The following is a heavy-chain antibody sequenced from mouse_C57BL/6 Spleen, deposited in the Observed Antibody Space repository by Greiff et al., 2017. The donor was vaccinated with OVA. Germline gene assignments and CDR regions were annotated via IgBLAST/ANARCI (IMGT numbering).Heavy chain of an antibody. J-gene: IGHJ3*01. CDR2: ISDGGSYT. V-gene: IGHV5-4*01. Sequence: EVQLVESGGGLVKPGGSLKLSCAASGFTFSSYAMSWVRQTPEKRLEWVATISDGGSYTYYPDNVKGRFTISRDNAKNNLYLQMSHLKSEDTAMYYCARDPDYYSNRFAYWGQGTLVTVSA. D-gene: IGHD2-5*01. CDR3: ARDPDYYSNRFAY. CDR1: GFTFSSYA.